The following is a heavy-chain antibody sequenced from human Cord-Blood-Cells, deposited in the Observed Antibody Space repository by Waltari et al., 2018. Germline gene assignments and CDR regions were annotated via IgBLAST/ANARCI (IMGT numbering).Heavy chain of an antibody. CDR1: GGSFSGYY. Sequence: QVQLQQWGAGLLKPSETLSLTCAVYGGSFSGYYWSWIRQPPGKGLEWIGESNHSGSTNYNPSLKSRVTISVDTFKSQFSLKLSSVTAADTAVYYCARSHYYGSGSYYWGQGQWSPSLQ. J-gene: IGHJ3*01. V-gene: IGHV4-34*01. CDR3: ARSHYYGSGSYY. CDR2: SNHSGST. D-gene: IGHD3-10*01.